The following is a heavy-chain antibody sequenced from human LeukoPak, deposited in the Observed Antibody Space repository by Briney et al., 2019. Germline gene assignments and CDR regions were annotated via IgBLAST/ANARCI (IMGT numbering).Heavy chain of an antibody. Sequence: PGGSLRLSCAASGFTFSSYAMSWVRQAPGKGLEWVSVISLSGGSTDYSDSVKGRFTISRDDSKNTLYLQMNSLRAEDTALYYCAHDPNWEMDYWGQGVLVTVSS. CDR3: AHDPNWEMDY. D-gene: IGHD7-27*01. CDR2: ISLSGGST. CDR1: GFTFSSYA. J-gene: IGHJ4*02. V-gene: IGHV3-23*01.